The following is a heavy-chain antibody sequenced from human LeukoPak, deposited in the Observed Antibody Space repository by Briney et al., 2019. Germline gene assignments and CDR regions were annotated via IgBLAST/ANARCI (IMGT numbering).Heavy chain of an antibody. CDR1: GGSFSGYY. CDR2: INHSGST. V-gene: IGHV4-34*01. D-gene: IGHD3-10*01. CDR3: ARKGSGSYYKRNFDY. Sequence: SETLSLTCAVYGGSFSGYYWSWIRQPPGKGLEWIGEINHSGSTNYNPSLKSRVTISVDTSKNQFSLKLSSVTAADTAVYYCARKGSGSYYKRNFDYWGQGTLVTVSS. J-gene: IGHJ4*02.